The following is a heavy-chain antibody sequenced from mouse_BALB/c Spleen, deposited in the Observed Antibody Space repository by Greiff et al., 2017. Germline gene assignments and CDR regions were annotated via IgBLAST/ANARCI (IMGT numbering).Heavy chain of an antibody. V-gene: IGHV5-4*02. CDR3: ARDGRDGFAY. CDR2: ISDGGSYT. CDR1: GFTFSDYY. J-gene: IGHJ3*01. D-gene: IGHD3-3*01. Sequence: EVKLQESGGGLVKPGGSLKLSCAASGFTFSDYYMYWVRQTPEKRLEWVATISDGGSYTYYPDSVKGRFTISRDNAKNNLYLQMSSLKSEDTAMYYCARDGRDGFAYWGQGTLVTVSA.